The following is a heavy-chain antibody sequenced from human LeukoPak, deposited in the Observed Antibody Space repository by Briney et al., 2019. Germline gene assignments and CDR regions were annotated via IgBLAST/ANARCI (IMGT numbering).Heavy chain of an antibody. J-gene: IGHJ6*02. D-gene: IGHD3-16*01. CDR1: GITFSSYS. Sequence: PGGSVRLSCGASGITFSSYSMKGVRQAPGKGLEWVSYISSSGSTKYYADSVKGRFTVSRDHARNSLYLQMSNLRAEDTAVYFCARGGGLDVWGQGATVTVSS. CDR3: ARGGGLDV. CDR2: ISSSGSTK. V-gene: IGHV3-48*01.